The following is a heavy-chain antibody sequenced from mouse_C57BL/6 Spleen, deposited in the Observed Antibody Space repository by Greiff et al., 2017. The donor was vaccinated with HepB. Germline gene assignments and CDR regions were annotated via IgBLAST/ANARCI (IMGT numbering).Heavy chain of an antibody. V-gene: IGHV1-59*01. CDR2: IDPSDSYT. J-gene: IGHJ4*01. CDR1: GYTFTSYW. Sequence: QVQLQQPGAELVRPGTSVKLSCKASGYTFTSYWMHWVQQRPGQGLEWIGVIDPSDSYTNYNQKFKGKATLTVDTSSSTAYMQLSSLTSEDSAVYYCARRGSKGYAMDYWGQGTSVTVSS. CDR3: ARRGSKGYAMDY.